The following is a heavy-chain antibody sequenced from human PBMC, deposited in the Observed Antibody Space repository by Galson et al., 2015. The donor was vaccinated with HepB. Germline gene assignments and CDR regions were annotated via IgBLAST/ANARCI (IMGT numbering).Heavy chain of an antibody. CDR1: GFTFTTFA. V-gene: IGHV3-23*01. J-gene: IGHJ6*02. CDR3: ARESLQHNYGMDV. D-gene: IGHD3-16*02. CDR2: ISSSATGI. Sequence: SLRLSCAASGFTFTTFAMSWVRQAPGKGLEWVATISSSATGIYLADSVKGRFTISRDNSKSTLDLQMSSLRADDTAVYYCARESLQHNYGMDVWGQGTTVTVSS.